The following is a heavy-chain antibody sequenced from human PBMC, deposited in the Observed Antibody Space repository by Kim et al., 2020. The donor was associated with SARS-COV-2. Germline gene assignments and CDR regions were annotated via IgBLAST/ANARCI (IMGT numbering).Heavy chain of an antibody. D-gene: IGHD4-17*01. J-gene: IGHJ4*02. CDR1: GFTFGDYA. CDR2: IRSKAYDEAT. Sequence: GGSLRLSCTASGFTFGDYAMSWFRQAPGKGLAWVGFIRSKAYDEATEYAASVKGRFTISRDDSKSVAYLQMNSLKTEDTAVYYCIKDYGVQGFDYWGQGTLVTVSS. V-gene: IGHV3-49*03. CDR3: IKDYGVQGFDY.